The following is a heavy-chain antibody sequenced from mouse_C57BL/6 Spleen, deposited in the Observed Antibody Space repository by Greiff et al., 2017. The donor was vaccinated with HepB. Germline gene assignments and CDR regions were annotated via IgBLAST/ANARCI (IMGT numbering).Heavy chain of an antibody. CDR1: GFSLTSYG. Sequence: VKVVESGPGLVAPSQSLSITCTVSGFSLTSYGVSWVRQPPGKGLEWLGVIWGDGSTNYHSALISRLSISKDNSKSQVFLKLNSLQTDDTATYYWAKPGGLLGYWYFDVWGTGTTVTVSS. CDR2: IWGDGST. V-gene: IGHV2-3*01. J-gene: IGHJ1*03. D-gene: IGHD2-3*01. CDR3: AKPGGLLGYWYFDV.